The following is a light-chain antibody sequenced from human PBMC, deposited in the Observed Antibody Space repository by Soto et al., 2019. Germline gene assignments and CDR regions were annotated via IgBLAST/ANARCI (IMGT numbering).Light chain of an antibody. V-gene: IGLV2-14*01. CDR1: SSDVGGYDY. CDR3: SSYPSINTYV. J-gene: IGLJ1*01. CDR2: DVT. Sequence: QSVLTQPASVSGSPGQSVTISCTGTSSDVGGYDYVSWYQHHPGKAPKLVIYDVTYRPSGVSDRFSGSKSANTASLTISGHQHEHVSVYYCSSYPSINTYVFGTGNKGIVL.